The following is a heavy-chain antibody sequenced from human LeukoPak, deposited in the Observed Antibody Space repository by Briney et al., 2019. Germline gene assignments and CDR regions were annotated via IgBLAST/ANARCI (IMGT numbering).Heavy chain of an antibody. CDR3: ARRLSPDAFDI. Sequence: KSSETLSLTCTVSGGSISSYYWSWIRQPPEEGLEWIGYIYYSGSTNYNPSLKSRVTISVVTSKNQFSLKLSSVTAADTAVYYCARRLSPDAFDIWGQGTMVTVSS. CDR1: GGSISSYY. D-gene: IGHD2/OR15-2a*01. J-gene: IGHJ3*02. CDR2: IYYSGST. V-gene: IGHV4-59*08.